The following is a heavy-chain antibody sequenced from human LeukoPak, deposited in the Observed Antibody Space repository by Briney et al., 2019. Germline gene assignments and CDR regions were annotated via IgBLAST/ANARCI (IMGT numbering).Heavy chain of an antibody. V-gene: IGHV3-48*04. CDR2: ISSSSSTI. J-gene: IGHJ4*02. Sequence: GGSLRLSCAASGFTFSSYSMNWVRQAPGKGLEWVSYISSSSSTIYYADSVKGRFTISRDNAKNSLYLQMNSLRAEDTAVYYCARAIAARGGDFDYWGQGTLVTVSS. CDR3: ARAIAARGGDFDY. D-gene: IGHD6-6*01. CDR1: GFTFSSYS.